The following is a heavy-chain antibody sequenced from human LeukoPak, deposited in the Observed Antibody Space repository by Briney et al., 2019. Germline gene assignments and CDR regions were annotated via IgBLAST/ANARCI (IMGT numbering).Heavy chain of an antibody. CDR1: GGTFSSYA. V-gene: IGHV1-69*05. J-gene: IGHJ4*02. Sequence: SVKVSCKASGGTFSSYAISWVRQAPGQGLEWMGGIIPIFGTANYAQKFQGRVTITTDESTSTAYMELSSLRSEDTAVYYCARHSGTMIVVVRLDYWGQGTLVTVSS. CDR2: IIPIFGTA. D-gene: IGHD3-22*01. CDR3: ARHSGTMIVVVRLDY.